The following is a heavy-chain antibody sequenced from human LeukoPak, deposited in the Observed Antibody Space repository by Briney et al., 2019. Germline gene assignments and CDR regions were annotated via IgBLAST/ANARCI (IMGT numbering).Heavy chain of an antibody. CDR2: IIPIFGTA. D-gene: IGHD3-9*01. J-gene: IGHJ4*02. CDR3: ARAAKKVDDILTGYPFGY. Sequence: ASVKVSCKASGGTFSSYAISWVRQAPGQGLEWMGGIIPIFGTANYAQKFQGRVTITADESTSTAYMELSSLRSEDTAVYYCARAAKKVDDILTGYPFGYWGQGTLVTVSS. CDR1: GGTFSSYA. V-gene: IGHV1-69*13.